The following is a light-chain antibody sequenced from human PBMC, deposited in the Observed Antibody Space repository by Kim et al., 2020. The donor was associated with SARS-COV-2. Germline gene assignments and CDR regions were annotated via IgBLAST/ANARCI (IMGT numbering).Light chain of an antibody. V-gene: IGLV2-14*03. CDR1: TSDVGGYTY. CDR2: DVS. J-gene: IGLJ3*02. Sequence: QSINTACTGTTSDVGGYTYVSCYQQRPDKAPKLLIYDVSNRPSGVSNRFSGAKSGKTASLTISGLQAEDEADYYCSSYTSSSTLVFGGGTQLTVL. CDR3: SSYTSSSTLV.